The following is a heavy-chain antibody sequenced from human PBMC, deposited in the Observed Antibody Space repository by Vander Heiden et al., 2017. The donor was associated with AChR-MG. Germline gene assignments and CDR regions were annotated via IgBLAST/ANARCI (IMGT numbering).Heavy chain of an antibody. CDR2: IRQDGRAK. V-gene: IGHV3-7*01. CDR1: GFTFSSQW. D-gene: IGHD6-13*01. Sequence: EVHLVESGGGLVQPGGSLRLSCAASGFTFSSQWMSWVRQAPGKGLEWVANIRQDGRAKYDVDSVKGRFTISRDNAKNSLYLKMNSLRGEDTAVYYCATSKDAAGNDWGQGTLVTVSS. J-gene: IGHJ4*02. CDR3: ATSKDAAGND.